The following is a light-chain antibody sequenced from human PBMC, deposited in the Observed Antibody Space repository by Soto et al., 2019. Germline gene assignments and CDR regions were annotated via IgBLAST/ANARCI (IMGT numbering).Light chain of an antibody. V-gene: IGKV3-20*01. Sequence: EIVLTQSPGTLSLSPGEGATLSCRASQIVSNNYLAWYQQKPGQAPRLLVYGASRRATGIPDRFSGSGSGTDFTLTISRLEPEDFEVYYCQQYGNSLTWTFGQGTKVEIK. CDR1: QIVSNNY. J-gene: IGKJ1*01. CDR2: GAS. CDR3: QQYGNSLTWT.